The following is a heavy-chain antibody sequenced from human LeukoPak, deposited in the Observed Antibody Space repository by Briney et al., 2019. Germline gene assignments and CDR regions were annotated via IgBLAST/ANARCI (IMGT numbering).Heavy chain of an antibody. V-gene: IGHV4-38-2*02. CDR3: ARAFPLVQLERRGWFDP. Sequence: SETLSLTCTVSGYFISSGYYWGWIRQPPGKGLEWIGSIYHSGSTYYNPSLKSRVTISVDTSKNQFSLKLSSVTAADTAVYYCARAFPLVQLERRGWFDPWGQGTLVTVSS. J-gene: IGHJ5*02. CDR1: GYFISSGYY. CDR2: IYHSGST. D-gene: IGHD1-1*01.